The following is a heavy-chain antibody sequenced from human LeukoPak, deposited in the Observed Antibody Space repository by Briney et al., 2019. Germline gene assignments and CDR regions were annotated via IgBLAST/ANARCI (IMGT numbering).Heavy chain of an antibody. CDR2: ISGSGGST. Sequence: GGSLRLSCAASGFTFSSHGMDWVRQAPGKGLEWVSAISGSGGSTYYADSVKGRFTISRDNSKNTLYLQMNSLRAEDTAVYYCAKDRGVVINPFDYWGQGTLVTVSS. V-gene: IGHV3-23*01. CDR3: AKDRGVVINPFDY. CDR1: GFTFSSHG. D-gene: IGHD3-3*01. J-gene: IGHJ4*02.